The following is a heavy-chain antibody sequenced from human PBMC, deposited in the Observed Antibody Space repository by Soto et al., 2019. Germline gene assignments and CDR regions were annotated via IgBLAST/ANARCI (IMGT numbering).Heavy chain of an antibody. J-gene: IGHJ6*02. CDR1: GYTFTSYY. CDR3: ARDIVVVVAATITGMGNGYYYGMDV. CDR2: INPSGGST. Sequence: ASVKVSCKASGYTFTSYYMHWVRQAPGQGPEWMGIINPSGGSTSYAQKFQGRVTMTRDTSTSTVYMELSSLRSEDTAVYYCARDIVVVVAATITGMGNGYYYGMDVWGQGTTVTVSS. V-gene: IGHV1-46*01. D-gene: IGHD2-15*01.